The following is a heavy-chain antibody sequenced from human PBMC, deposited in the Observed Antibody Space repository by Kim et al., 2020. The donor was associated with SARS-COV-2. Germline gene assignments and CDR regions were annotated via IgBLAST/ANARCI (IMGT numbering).Heavy chain of an antibody. CDR1: GFTFSSYG. Sequence: GGSLRLSCAASGFTFSSYGMHWVRQAPGKGLEWVAVISYDGSNKYYADSVKGRFTISRDNSKNTLYLQMNSLGAEDTAVYYCAKDLTAILSPGDVYWGQGTLVTVSS. V-gene: IGHV3-30*18. D-gene: IGHD5-18*01. J-gene: IGHJ4*02. CDR2: ISYDGSNK. CDR3: AKDLTAILSPGDVY.